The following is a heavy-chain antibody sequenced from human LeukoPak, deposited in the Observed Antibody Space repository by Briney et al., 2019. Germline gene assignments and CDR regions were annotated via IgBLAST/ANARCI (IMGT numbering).Heavy chain of an antibody. CDR3: VRWASLIYDSNWYALLDY. D-gene: IGHD6-13*01. CDR1: GGTFSSNE. Sequence: SVKVSCKASGGTFSSNEISWVRQAPGQGLEWMGRIIPNLGTASYAQSFQGRVTITADKSTSTAYRELSTLRSEDRAGYFCVRWASLIYDSNWYALLDYWGQGTLVTVSS. CDR2: IIPNLGTA. J-gene: IGHJ4*02. V-gene: IGHV1-69*04.